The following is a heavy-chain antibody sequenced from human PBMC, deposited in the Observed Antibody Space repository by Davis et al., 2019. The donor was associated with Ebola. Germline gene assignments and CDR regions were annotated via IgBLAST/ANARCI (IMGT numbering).Heavy chain of an antibody. CDR2: VSGDGSST. CDR3: ARENDREDGMDV. CDR1: GFTFSNYY. V-gene: IGHV3-74*01. Sequence: GESLKISCVAPGFTFSNYYMHWVRPSPGKGLVWVSRVSGDGSSTSYADFVKGRLTISRDNANNTLYLQMNSLRAEDTAVYYCARENDREDGMDVWGQGTTVTVSS. J-gene: IGHJ6*02. D-gene: IGHD3-22*01.